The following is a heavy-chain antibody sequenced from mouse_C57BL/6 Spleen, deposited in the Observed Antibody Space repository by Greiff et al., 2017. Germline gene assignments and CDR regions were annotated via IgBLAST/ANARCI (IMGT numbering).Heavy chain of an antibody. CDR3: ARGYGSSYWYFDV. CDR2: INPSSGYT. Sequence: QVQLQQSGAELAKPGASVKLSCKASGYTFTSYWMHWVKQRPGQGLEWIGYINPSSGYTKYNQKFKDKATLTADKSSSTAYMQLSSLTYEDSAVYYCARGYGSSYWYFDVWGTETTVTVSS. D-gene: IGHD1-1*01. J-gene: IGHJ1*03. V-gene: IGHV1-7*01. CDR1: GYTFTSYW.